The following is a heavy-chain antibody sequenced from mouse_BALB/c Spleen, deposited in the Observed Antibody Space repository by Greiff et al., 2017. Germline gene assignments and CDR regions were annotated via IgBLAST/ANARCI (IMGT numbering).Heavy chain of an antibody. CDR3: ARGMGLERAWVAD. D-gene: IGHD2-3*01. V-gene: IGHV7-3*02. CDR1: GFTFTAYY. CDR2: IRNKANGYTT. Sequence: VQLKASGGGLVQPGGSLRLSCATSGFTFTAYYMSWVRQPPGKALEWLGFIRNKANGYTTEYSASVKGRFTISRDNSQSILYLQMNTLRAEDSATYYCARGMGLERAWVADWGQGTLVTVAA. J-gene: IGHJ3*01.